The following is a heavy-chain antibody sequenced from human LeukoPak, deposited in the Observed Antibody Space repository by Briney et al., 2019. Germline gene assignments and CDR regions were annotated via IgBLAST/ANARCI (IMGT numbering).Heavy chain of an antibody. CDR2: IYSGGST. V-gene: IGHV3-66*01. CDR1: GFTVSSNY. CDR3: ARGRATIFGVVYYYYGMDV. J-gene: IGHJ6*02. D-gene: IGHD3-3*01. Sequence: PGGSLRLSCAASGFTVSSNYMSWVRQAPGKGLEWVSVIYSGGSTYYADSVKGRFTISRDNSKNTLYLQMNSLRAEDTAVYYCARGRATIFGVVYYYYGMDVWGQGTTVTVSS.